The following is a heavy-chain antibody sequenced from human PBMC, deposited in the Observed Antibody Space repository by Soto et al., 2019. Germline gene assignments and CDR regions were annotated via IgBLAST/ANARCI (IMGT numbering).Heavy chain of an antibody. V-gene: IGHV6-1*01. CDR1: GDSVPSNSAA. J-gene: IGHJ3*02. Sequence: SQTLSLTCAMSGDSVPSNSAAWYWIMQSPSRGLEWLGRTYYRSKWYNDYAVSVKSRITINPDTSKNQFSLQLNSVTPDDTAVYYCARGEDWGLVHGAFDIWGQGTTVTVSS. CDR3: ARGEDWGLVHGAFDI. D-gene: IGHD7-27*01. CDR2: TYYRSKWYN.